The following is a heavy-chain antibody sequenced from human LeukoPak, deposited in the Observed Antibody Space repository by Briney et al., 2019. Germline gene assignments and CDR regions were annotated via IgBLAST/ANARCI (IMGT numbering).Heavy chain of an antibody. CDR1: GFTFDDYA. V-gene: IGHV3-9*01. CDR2: ISWNSGGI. Sequence: PGGSLRLSCAASGFTFDDYAMHWVRQAPGKGLEWVSGISWNSGGIGYADSVKGRFTISRDNAKNSLYLQMNSLRAEDTALYYCAKGLVTMVRGASDYWGQGTLVTVSS. CDR3: AKGLVTMVRGASDY. J-gene: IGHJ4*02. D-gene: IGHD3-10*01.